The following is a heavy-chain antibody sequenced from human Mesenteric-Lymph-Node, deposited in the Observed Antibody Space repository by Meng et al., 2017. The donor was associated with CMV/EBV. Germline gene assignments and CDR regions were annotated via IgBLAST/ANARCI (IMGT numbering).Heavy chain of an antibody. D-gene: IGHD3-3*01. CDR3: TTDTTHYDFWSVPSYGMDV. CDR1: GFTFSNAW. J-gene: IGHJ6*02. V-gene: IGHV3-15*01. CDR2: IKSKTDGGTT. Sequence: GESLKISCAASGFTFSNAWMSWVRQAPGKGLEWVGRIKSKTDGGTTDYAAPVKGRFTISRDDSKNTLYRQMNSLKTEDTAVYYCTTDTTHYDFWSVPSYGMDVWGQGTTVTVSS.